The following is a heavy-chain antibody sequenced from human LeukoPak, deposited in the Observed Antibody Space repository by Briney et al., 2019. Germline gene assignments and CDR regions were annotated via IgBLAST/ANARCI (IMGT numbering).Heavy chain of an antibody. CDR2: ISSSSSYI. D-gene: IGHD1-26*01. V-gene: IGHV3-21*01. J-gene: IGHJ4*02. Sequence: RASLRLSCAASGFTFSSYAMSWVRQAPGKGLEWVSSISSSSSYIYYADSVKGRFTISRDNAKNSLYLQMNSLRAEDTAVYYCARDRYSGSYWADYWGQGTLVTVSS. CDR3: ARDRYSGSYWADY. CDR1: GFTFSSYA.